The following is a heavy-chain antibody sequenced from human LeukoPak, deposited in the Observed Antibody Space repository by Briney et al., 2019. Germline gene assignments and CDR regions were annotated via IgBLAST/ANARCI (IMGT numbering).Heavy chain of an antibody. CDR3: AIAAYDFWSGYGPYFDY. CDR2: MNPNSGNT. Sequence: ASVKVSCKASGYTFTSYDINWVRQATGQGLEWMGWMNPNSGNTGYAQKFQGRVTITRNTSISTAYMELSSLRSEDTAVYCCAIAAYDFWSGYGPYFDYWGQGTLVTVSS. CDR1: GYTFTSYD. V-gene: IGHV1-8*03. J-gene: IGHJ4*02. D-gene: IGHD3-3*01.